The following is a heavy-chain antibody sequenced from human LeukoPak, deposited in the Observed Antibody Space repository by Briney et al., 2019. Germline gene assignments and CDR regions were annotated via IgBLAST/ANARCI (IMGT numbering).Heavy chain of an antibody. CDR1: GGSISGYY. CDR2: IYTSGST. J-gene: IGHJ4*02. V-gene: IGHV4-4*07. CDR3: ARENSGSYREFDY. Sequence: PSETLSLTCTVSGGSISGYYWSWIRQPAGKGLEWIWRIYTSGSTNYNASLKSRVSMSVDTSKNQFSLKLSSVTAADTAVFYCARENSGSYREFDYWGQGTLVTVSS. D-gene: IGHD1-26*01.